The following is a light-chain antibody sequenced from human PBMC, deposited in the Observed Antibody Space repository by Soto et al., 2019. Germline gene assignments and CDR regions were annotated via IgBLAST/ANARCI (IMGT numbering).Light chain of an antibody. CDR3: QQYNSYSWT. V-gene: IGKV1-5*01. Sequence: DIQMTQSPSTLSASVGDRVTITCRASQSISRWLAWSQQKPGKAPNLLIYGASSLESGVPSRFSGSGSGTEFTLTISSLQPDDFATYYCQQYNSYSWTFGQGTKVDIK. CDR2: GAS. J-gene: IGKJ1*01. CDR1: QSISRW.